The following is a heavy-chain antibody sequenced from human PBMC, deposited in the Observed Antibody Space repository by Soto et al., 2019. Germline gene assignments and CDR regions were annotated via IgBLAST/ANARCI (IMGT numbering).Heavy chain of an antibody. V-gene: IGHV1-46*01. CDR1: GYTFTSYY. D-gene: IGHD3-3*01. CDR3: ARSRTPTGDFWSGPTLAYYYYYGMDV. Sequence: GASVKVSCKASGYTFTSYYMHWVRQAPGQGLEWMGIINPSGGSTSYAQKFQGRVTMTRDTSTSTVYMELSSLRSEDTAVYYCARSRTPTGDFWSGPTLAYYYYYGMDVWGQGTTVTVSS. J-gene: IGHJ6*02. CDR2: INPSGGST.